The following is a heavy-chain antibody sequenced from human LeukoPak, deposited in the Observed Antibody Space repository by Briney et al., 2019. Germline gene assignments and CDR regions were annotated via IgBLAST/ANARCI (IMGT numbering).Heavy chain of an antibody. Sequence: PSETLSLTCAVYGGSFSGYYWSWIRQPPGKGLEWIGEIYHSGSTNYNPSLKSRVTISEDKSKNQFSLKLSSVTAADTAVYYCARVTYDGSGAYFDYWGQGTLVTVSS. CDR3: ARVTYDGSGAYFDY. J-gene: IGHJ4*02. CDR2: IYHSGST. CDR1: GGSFSGYY. D-gene: IGHD3-22*01. V-gene: IGHV4-34*01.